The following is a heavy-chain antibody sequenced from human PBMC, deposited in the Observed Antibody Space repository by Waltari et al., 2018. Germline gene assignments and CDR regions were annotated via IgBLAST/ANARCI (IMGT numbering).Heavy chain of an antibody. CDR1: GFSVSGNY. V-gene: IGHV3-53*02. D-gene: IGHD6-25*01. Sequence: EVQLVETGGGLTQPGGSLRLSCAASGFSVSGNYMSWVRQAPGKGLECVSVIHDDGTTYYADSVKGRFTVSSDTSQNTMNLQMKSLRAEDTAVYFCSRVVSGSFDHWGQGTPVTVSS. CDR2: IHDDGTT. CDR3: SRVVSGSFDH. J-gene: IGHJ4*02.